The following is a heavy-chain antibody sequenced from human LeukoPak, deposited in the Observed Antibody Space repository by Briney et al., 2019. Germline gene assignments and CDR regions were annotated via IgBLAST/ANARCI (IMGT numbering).Heavy chain of an antibody. CDR3: AREIAAVAFDY. J-gene: IGHJ4*02. CDR1: GFTFNTYT. Sequence: GGSLRLSCAASGFTFNTYTMNWVRQAPGKGLEWVSSISSSSSYIYYADSVKGRFTISRDNAKNSLYLQMNSLRAEDTAVYYCAREIAAVAFDYWGQGTLVTVSS. D-gene: IGHD6-19*01. V-gene: IGHV3-21*01. CDR2: ISSSSSYI.